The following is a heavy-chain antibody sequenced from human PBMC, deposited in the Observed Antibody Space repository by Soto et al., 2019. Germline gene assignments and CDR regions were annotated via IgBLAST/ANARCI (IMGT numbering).Heavy chain of an antibody. CDR2: ISGSGGST. V-gene: IGHV3-23*01. CDR1: GFTFSSYA. CDR3: AECCAHCSSTSCYYMDV. D-gene: IGHD2-2*01. J-gene: IGHJ6*03. Sequence: GGSLRLSCAASGFTFSSYAMSWVRQAPGKGLEWVSAISGSGGSTYYADSVKGRFTISRDNSKNTLYLQMNSLRAEDTAVYYCAECCAHCSSTSCYYMDVWGKGTTVTVSS.